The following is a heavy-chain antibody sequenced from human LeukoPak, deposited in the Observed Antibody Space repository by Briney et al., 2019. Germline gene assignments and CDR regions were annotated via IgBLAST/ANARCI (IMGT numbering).Heavy chain of an antibody. D-gene: IGHD4-17*01. V-gene: IGHV4-59*08. CDR1: GGSISSYY. Sequence: SETLSLTCTVSGGSISSYYWSWIRQPPGKGLEWIGYIYYSGSTNYNPSLKNRVTISVDTSKNQFSLKLSSVTAADTAVYYCASLYGDYAGWFDPWGQGTLVTVSS. J-gene: IGHJ5*02. CDR3: ASLYGDYAGWFDP. CDR2: IYYSGST.